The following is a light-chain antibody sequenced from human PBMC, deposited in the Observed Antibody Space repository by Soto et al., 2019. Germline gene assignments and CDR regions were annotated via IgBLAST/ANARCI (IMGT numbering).Light chain of an antibody. V-gene: IGKV1-5*01. Sequence: DVQMTQSPSTLSASVGGRVTITCRASQSIINWLAWYQQKPRKAPKLLIYGASSLESGVPSRFSGSGSGTEFTLTITNLQPDDFATYYCQQYDSFSGTFGQGTKVEIE. CDR2: GAS. J-gene: IGKJ1*01. CDR1: QSIINW. CDR3: QQYDSFSGT.